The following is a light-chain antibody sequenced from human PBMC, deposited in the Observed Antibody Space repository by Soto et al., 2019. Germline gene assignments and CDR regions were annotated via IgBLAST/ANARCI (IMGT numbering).Light chain of an antibody. CDR2: DVS. CDR1: STDVGGYNY. J-gene: IGLJ2*01. V-gene: IGLV2-14*03. CDR3: NSYTSGSTLVL. Sequence: QSALTQPASVSGSPGQSITISCTGTSTDVGGYNYVSWFQHHPGTAPKLIIFDVSDRPSGVSNRFSGSKSGNTASLTISGLQAEDEADYYCNSYTSGSTLVLFGGGTKVTVL.